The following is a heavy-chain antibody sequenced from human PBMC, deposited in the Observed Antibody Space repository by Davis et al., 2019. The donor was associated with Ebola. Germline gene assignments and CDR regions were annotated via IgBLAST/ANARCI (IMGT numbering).Heavy chain of an antibody. Sequence: GESLKISCAASGFTFSTSEMNWVRQAPGKGPEWVSGMSGSGDRTNYADSVRGRFTISRDNSKNTVYLQLDRLRVEDTATYYCTTSYVGIVYASDVWGQGSKVVVSS. V-gene: IGHV3-23*01. CDR3: TTSYVGIVYASDV. CDR1: GFTFSTSE. D-gene: IGHD3-10*02. CDR2: MSGSGDRT. J-gene: IGHJ3*01.